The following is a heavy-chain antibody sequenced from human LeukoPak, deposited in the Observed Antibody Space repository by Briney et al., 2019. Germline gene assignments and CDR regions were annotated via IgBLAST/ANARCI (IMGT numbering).Heavy chain of an antibody. J-gene: IGHJ4*02. CDR2: ISHSGST. CDR3: ARGLIVPSTIFDY. D-gene: IGHD4/OR15-4a*01. CDR1: GDSISSGTYS. Sequence: SETLSLTCAVSGDSISSGTYSWTWIRQPPGKGLEWIGFISHSGSTYYNPSLTSRVTMSVDRSENQFSLKLSSVTAADTAVYYCARGLIVPSTIFDYWGQGALVTVSS. V-gene: IGHV4-30-2*01.